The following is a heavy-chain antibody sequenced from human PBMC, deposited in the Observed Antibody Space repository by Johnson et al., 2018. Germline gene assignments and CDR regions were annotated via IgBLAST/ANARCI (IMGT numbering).Heavy chain of an antibody. Sequence: VQLVESGGGLVQPGGSLRLSCAASGFTFSSYAMSWVRQAPGKGLEWVSAISGSGGSTYYADSVKGRFTISRDNSKNTLYLQMNSLRAEDTAVYYCAKGPSSSGWEGFVYPPWPNYYYYGMDVWGQGTTVTVSS. CDR1: GFTFSSYA. V-gene: IGHV3-23*04. CDR3: AKGPSSSGWEGFVYPPWPNYYYYGMDV. J-gene: IGHJ6*02. D-gene: IGHD6-19*01. CDR2: ISGSGGST.